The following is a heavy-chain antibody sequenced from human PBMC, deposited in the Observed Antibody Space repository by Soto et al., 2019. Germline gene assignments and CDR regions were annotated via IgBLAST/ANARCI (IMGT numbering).Heavy chain of an antibody. J-gene: IGHJ6*03. CDR3: ARGGSGSYGYYYYYMDV. V-gene: IGHV4-34*01. CDR1: GGSFSGYY. D-gene: IGHD1-26*01. CDR2: INHSGST. Sequence: SETLSLTCAVYGGSFSGYYWSWIRQPPGKGLEWIGEINHSGSTNYNPSLMSRVTISVDTSKNQFSLKLSSVTAADTAVYYCARGGSGSYGYYYYYMDVWGKGTTVTVSS.